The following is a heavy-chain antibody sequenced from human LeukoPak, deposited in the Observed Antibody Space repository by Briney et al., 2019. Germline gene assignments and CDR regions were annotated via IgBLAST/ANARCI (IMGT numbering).Heavy chain of an antibody. CDR3: ARVGVGGSYYFDY. CDR1: GYTFTCYY. D-gene: IGHD1-26*01. J-gene: IGHJ4*02. Sequence: GASVKVSCKASGYTFTCYYMHWVRQAPGQGLEWMGWINPNRGGTNYAQKFQGRVTMTRDTSISTAYMELSRLRSDDTAVYYCARVGVGGSYYFDYWGQGTLVTVSS. CDR2: INPNRGGT. V-gene: IGHV1-2*02.